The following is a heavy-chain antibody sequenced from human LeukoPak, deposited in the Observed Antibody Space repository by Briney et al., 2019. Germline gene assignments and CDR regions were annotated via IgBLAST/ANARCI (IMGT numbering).Heavy chain of an antibody. J-gene: IGHJ4*02. V-gene: IGHV4-34*01. CDR2: INHSGST. Sequence: SETLSLTCAVYGGSFSGYYWSWIRQPPGKGLEWSGEINHSGSTNYNPSLKSRVTISVDTSKNQFSLKLSSVTAADTAVYYCARDRYYGSGSYYNPRRGYFDYWGQGTLVTVSS. CDR3: ARDRYYGSGSYYNPRRGYFDY. CDR1: GGSFSGYY. D-gene: IGHD3-10*01.